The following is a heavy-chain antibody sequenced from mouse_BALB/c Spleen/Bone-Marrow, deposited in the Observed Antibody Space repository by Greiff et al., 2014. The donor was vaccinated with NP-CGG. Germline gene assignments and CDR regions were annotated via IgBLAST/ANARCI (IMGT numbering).Heavy chain of an antibody. D-gene: IGHD4-1*01. V-gene: IGHV14-3*02. J-gene: IGHJ4*01. CDR1: GFNIKDTY. Sequence: DVKLQESGAELVKPGASVKLSCTASGFNIKDTYMHWVKQRPEQGLEWIGRIDPANGNTKYDPKFQGKATITADTSSKTAYLQLSSLTSEDTAVYYRARWEYYAMDYWGQGTSVTVSS. CDR3: ARWEYYAMDY. CDR2: IDPANGNT.